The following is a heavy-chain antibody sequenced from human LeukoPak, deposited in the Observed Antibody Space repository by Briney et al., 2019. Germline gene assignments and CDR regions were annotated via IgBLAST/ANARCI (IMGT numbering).Heavy chain of an antibody. CDR2: ISSSSSYI. V-gene: IGHV3-21*04. CDR1: GFTFSSYS. D-gene: IGHD6-13*01. Sequence: GGSLRLSCAASGFTFSSYSMNWVRQAPGKGLEWVSSISSSSSYIYYADSVKGRFTISRDNAKNSLYLQMNSLRAEDTAVYYCAREWIAAAGTNWFDPWGQGTLVTVSS. CDR3: AREWIAAAGTNWFDP. J-gene: IGHJ5*02.